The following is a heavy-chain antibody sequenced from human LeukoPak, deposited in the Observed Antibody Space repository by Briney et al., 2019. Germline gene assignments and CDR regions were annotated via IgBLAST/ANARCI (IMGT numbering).Heavy chain of an antibody. CDR3: ARDRYSYGQYYFDY. Sequence: SVKVSCKASGGTFSSYAISWVRQAPGQGLEWMGGIIPIFGTANYAQKFQGRVTITTDESTSTAYMELSSLRSEDTAVYHCARDRYSYGQYYFDYWGQGTLVTVSS. J-gene: IGHJ4*02. CDR2: IIPIFGTA. CDR1: GGTFSSYA. D-gene: IGHD5-18*01. V-gene: IGHV1-69*05.